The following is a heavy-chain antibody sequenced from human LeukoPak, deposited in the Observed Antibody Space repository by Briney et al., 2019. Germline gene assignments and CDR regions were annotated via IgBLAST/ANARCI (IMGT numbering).Heavy chain of an antibody. CDR3: ARRRLVYCSGGSCFEDY. D-gene: IGHD2-15*01. J-gene: IGHJ4*02. CDR1: GGSISSSNW. CDR2: IYHSGST. Sequence: SETLSLTCAVSGGSISSSNWWTWVRQPPGKGLEWIGEIYHSGSTSYSPSLESRVTMSVDKSKNQFSLKLSSVTAADTAVYYCARRRLVYCSGGSCFEDYWGQGTLVTVSS. V-gene: IGHV4-4*02.